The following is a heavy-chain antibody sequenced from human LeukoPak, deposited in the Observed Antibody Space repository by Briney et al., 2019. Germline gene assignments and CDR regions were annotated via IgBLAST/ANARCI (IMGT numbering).Heavy chain of an antibody. CDR2: TYYRSKWYN. CDR1: GDSVSSNSAA. J-gene: IGHJ6*02. V-gene: IGHV6-1*01. Sequence: PSQTLSLTCAISGDSVSSNSAAWNWIRQSPSRGLEWLGRTYYRSKWYNDYAVSVKSRITINPDTSKNQFSLQLNSVTPEDTAVYYCARVATGFWSGYLSGMDVWGQGTTVTVSS. CDR3: ARVATGFWSGYLSGMDV. D-gene: IGHD3-3*01.